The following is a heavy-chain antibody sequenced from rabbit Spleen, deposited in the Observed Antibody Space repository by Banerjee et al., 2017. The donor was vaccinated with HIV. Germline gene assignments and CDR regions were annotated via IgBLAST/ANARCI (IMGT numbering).Heavy chain of an antibody. Sequence: QEQLVESGGGLVKPGGTLTLTCKASGIDFSDDDHMCWVRQAPGKGLEWIACINAATAKPVYATWAKGRFTISRTSSTTVTLRMTSLTAADRATYFCARDLLGVIGWNFYLWGPGTLVTV. V-gene: IGHV1S45*01. CDR1: GIDFSDDDH. D-gene: IGHD1-1*01. CDR2: INAATAKP. CDR3: ARDLLGVIGWNFYL. J-gene: IGHJ4*01.